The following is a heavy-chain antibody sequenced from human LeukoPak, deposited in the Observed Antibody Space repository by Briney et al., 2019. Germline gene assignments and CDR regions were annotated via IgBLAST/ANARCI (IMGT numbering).Heavy chain of an antibody. CDR3: ARREYQSSSDAFDI. D-gene: IGHD2-15*01. CDR1: GYTFTSYG. Sequence: ASVKVSCKASGYTFTSYGISWVRQAPGQGLEWMGWISAYNGNTNYAQKFQGRVTLTTDTSTSTAYMEVRSLRSDDTAVYYCARREYQSSSDAFDIWGQGTMVTVSS. J-gene: IGHJ3*02. CDR2: ISAYNGNT. V-gene: IGHV1-18*01.